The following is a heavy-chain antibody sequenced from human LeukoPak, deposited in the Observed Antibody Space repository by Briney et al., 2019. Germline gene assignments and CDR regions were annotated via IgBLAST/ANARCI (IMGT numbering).Heavy chain of an antibody. CDR2: IKEDGSEK. D-gene: IGHD3-22*01. CDR3: ATSSGSRGFYFDF. Sequence: GGSLRLSCAASGFTFSTFWMSWVRQAPGKGLERVANIKEDGSEKYYVDSVKGRFTISRDSAKNSLYLQMNSLRAEDTAVYYCATSSGSRGFYFDFWGQGTLVTVSS. J-gene: IGHJ4*02. CDR1: GFTFSTFW. V-gene: IGHV3-7*01.